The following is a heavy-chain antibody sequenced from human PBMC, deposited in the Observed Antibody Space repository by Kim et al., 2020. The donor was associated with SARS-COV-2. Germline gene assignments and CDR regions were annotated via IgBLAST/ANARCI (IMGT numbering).Heavy chain of an antibody. CDR2: ISGSGGST. Sequence: GGSLRLSCAASGFTFSSYAMSWVRQAPGKGLEWVSAISGSGGSTYYADSVKGRFTISRDNSKNTLYLQMNSLRAEDTAVYYCAKTPINDILTGPFDYWGQGTLVTVSS. V-gene: IGHV3-23*01. CDR3: AKTPINDILTGPFDY. D-gene: IGHD3-9*01. J-gene: IGHJ4*02. CDR1: GFTFSSYA.